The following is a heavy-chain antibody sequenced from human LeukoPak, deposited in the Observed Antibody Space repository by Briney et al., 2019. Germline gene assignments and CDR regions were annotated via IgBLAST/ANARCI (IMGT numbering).Heavy chain of an antibody. CDR3: ARAVGGSGSWRSHYYYYYMDV. CDR2: ISAYNGNT. Sequence: ASVKVSCKASGYTFTSYGISWVRQAPGQGLEWMGWISAYNGNTNYAQKLQGRVTITTDTSTSTAYMELRSLRSDDTAVYYCARAVGGSGSWRSHYYYYYMDVWGKGTTVTVSS. D-gene: IGHD3-10*01. J-gene: IGHJ6*03. V-gene: IGHV1-18*01. CDR1: GYTFTSYG.